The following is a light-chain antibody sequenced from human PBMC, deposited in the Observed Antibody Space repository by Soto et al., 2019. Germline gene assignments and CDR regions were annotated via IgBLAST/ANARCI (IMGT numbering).Light chain of an antibody. J-gene: IGKJ1*01. CDR3: PQYYSYLWT. Sequence: DIEMTQFPSYLSASVVDRVTITSRASLPISNYLAWYQQKPGKAPKLLIYAASSLPSGVPSRFSGSGSGTDFTLTISCLQSEDFAPYYCPQYYSYLWTFSQ. CDR1: LPISNY. CDR2: AAS. V-gene: IGKV1-16*01.